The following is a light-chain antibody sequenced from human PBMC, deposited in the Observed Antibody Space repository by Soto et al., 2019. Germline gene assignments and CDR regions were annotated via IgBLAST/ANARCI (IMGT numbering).Light chain of an antibody. CDR2: GAS. CDR1: QSLTNNY. CDR3: QPNEAVVT. V-gene: IGKV3-20*01. J-gene: IGKJ1*01. Sequence: EIALTQSPGTLSLSPGERDTLSCRASQSLTNNYFAWYQQKPGRALSLLIDGASTRATGIRDRFSGSGSGTDFTLTISRLEREDVGVYYCQPNEAVVTFGQGTKVEI.